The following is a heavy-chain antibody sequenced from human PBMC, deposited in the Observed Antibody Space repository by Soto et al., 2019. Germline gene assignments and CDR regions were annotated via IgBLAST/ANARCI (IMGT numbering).Heavy chain of an antibody. D-gene: IGHD3-3*01. CDR3: ARGEGDVEWIVQFDY. V-gene: IGHV4-59*01. CDR1: GTPISYYY. Sequence: SETLSLTCTVSGTPISYYYWSWIRQPPGKGLEWIGYVYNSGSTNYNPSLKSRVTISEDTSKKQFSLTLNSVTAADTAVYYCARGEGDVEWIVQFDYWGQGTLVTVSS. J-gene: IGHJ4*02. CDR2: VYNSGST.